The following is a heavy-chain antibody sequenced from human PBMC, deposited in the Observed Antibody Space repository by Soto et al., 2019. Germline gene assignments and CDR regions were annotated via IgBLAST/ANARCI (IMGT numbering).Heavy chain of an antibody. Sequence: GGSLRLSCAATGFTFSSHAMNWVRQAPGKGLEWVSVISFDGSNRYYAESVRGRYTISRDNSKNILYLHMNSLRPDDTAIYYCARAHGPYYDSSYYGLARNYFDYWAREPWSPSPQ. CDR1: GFTFSSHA. V-gene: IGHV3-30-3*01. D-gene: IGHD3-22*01. CDR3: ARAHGPYYDSSYYGLARNYFDY. J-gene: IGHJ4*02. CDR2: ISFDGSNR.